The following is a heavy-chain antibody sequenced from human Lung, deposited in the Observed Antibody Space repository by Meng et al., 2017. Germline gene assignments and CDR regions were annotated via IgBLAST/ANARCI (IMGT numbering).Heavy chain of an antibody. CDR2: INHSGST. CDR1: GGSFSDYN. D-gene: IGHD4-11*01. J-gene: IGHJ4*02. CDR3: ARGPTTMAHDIDY. V-gene: IGHV4-34*01. Sequence: HVRLHEGCAGLLEPSETLSLTCVVSGGSFSDYNWSWIRQPPGKGLEWIGEINHSGSTNYNPSLESLATISVDTSQNNLSLKLSSVTAADSAVYYCARGPTTMAHDIDYWGQGTLVTVSS.